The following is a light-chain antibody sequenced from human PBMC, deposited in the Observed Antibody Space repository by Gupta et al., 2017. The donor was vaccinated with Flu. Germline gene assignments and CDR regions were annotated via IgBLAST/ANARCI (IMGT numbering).Light chain of an antibody. CDR1: NIGTKS. J-gene: IGLJ3*02. Sequence: SHVLTQPPSVSVAPGQTATIACGGSNIGTKSVHWYQQKTGPAPGLFFYDDSDRPPGIPERYSGTTSGNTATVTITRAEVGEEADYNCHVWDTSSDNPVFGGGTKLTVL. CDR2: DDS. V-gene: IGLV3-21*02. CDR3: HVWDTSSDNPV.